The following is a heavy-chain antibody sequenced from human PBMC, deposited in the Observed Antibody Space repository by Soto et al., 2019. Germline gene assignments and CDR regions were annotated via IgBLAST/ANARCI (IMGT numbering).Heavy chain of an antibody. CDR1: GGTFSSYA. J-gene: IGHJ6*02. V-gene: IGHV1-69*12. D-gene: IGHD2-15*01. CDR3: ASGPVAAMAFGMDV. CDR2: IIPIFGTA. Sequence: QVQLVQSGAEVKKPGSSVKVSCKASGGTFSSYAISWVRQAPGQGLEWMGGIIPIFGTANYAQKFQGRVTITADESTSTAYTELSSLRSEDTAVYYCASGPVAAMAFGMDVWGQGTTVTVS.